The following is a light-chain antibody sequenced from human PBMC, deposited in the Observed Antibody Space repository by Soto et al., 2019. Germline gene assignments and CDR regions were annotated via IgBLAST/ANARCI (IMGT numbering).Light chain of an antibody. CDR2: LNSDGSH. Sequence: QSVLTQSPSASASLGASVKLTCTLSSGHNSYAIAWHQQQPEKGPRYLMKLNSDGSHNKGDGIPDRFSGSSSGAERYLTISSLQSEDEADYYCQTWGTGILVFGGGTKVTVL. CDR1: SGHNSYA. CDR3: QTWGTGILV. V-gene: IGLV4-69*01. J-gene: IGLJ3*02.